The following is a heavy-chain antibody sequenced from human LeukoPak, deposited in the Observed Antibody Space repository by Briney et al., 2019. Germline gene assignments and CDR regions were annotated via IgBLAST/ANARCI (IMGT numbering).Heavy chain of an antibody. CDR3: ARGSLGSGWGEVDY. CDR1: GYTFNNYG. D-gene: IGHD6-19*01. V-gene: IGHV1-18*01. J-gene: IGHJ4*02. Sequence: ASVKVSCKASGYTFNNYGITWVRQAPGQGLEWMGWISTYNGNTNYAQKFQGRVTMTRDTSISTTYMELSRLRSDDTAVYYCARGSLGSGWGEVDYWGQGTLVTVSS. CDR2: ISTYNGNT.